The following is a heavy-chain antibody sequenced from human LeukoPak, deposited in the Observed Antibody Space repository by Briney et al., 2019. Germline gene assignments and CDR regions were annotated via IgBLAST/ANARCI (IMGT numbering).Heavy chain of an antibody. D-gene: IGHD7-27*01. Sequence: QTGGSLRLSCAASGFTLSSYGMHWVRQAPGKGLEWVAVIWYDGSNKYYADSVKGRFTISRDNAKNSLYLQMNSLRAEDTAVYYCAPSALGYWGQGTLVTVSS. V-gene: IGHV3-33*03. CDR1: GFTLSSYG. CDR3: APSALGY. CDR2: IWYDGSNK. J-gene: IGHJ4*02.